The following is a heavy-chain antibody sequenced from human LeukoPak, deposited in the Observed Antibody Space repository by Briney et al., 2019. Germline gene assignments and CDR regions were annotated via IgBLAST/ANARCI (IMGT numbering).Heavy chain of an antibody. V-gene: IGHV3-21*01. CDR1: GFTFSSYS. CDR3: ARASSAAFFDP. D-gene: IGHD6-19*01. Sequence: GGSLRLSCAASGFTFSSYSMNWVRQAPGKRLEWVSSISSSSSYIYYVDSVKGRFTISRDNAKNSLYLQMNSLRAEDTAVYYCARASSAAFFDPWGQGTLVTVSS. J-gene: IGHJ5*02. CDR2: ISSSSSYI.